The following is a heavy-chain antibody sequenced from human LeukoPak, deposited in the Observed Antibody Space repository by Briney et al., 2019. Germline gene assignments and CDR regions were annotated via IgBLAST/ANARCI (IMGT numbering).Heavy chain of an antibody. CDR2: ISTDGNNE. CDR3: AKDQIGWAPGYVSGPLDQ. CDR1: GFSFTMYG. V-gene: IGHV3-30*18. J-gene: IGHJ4*02. D-gene: IGHD6-19*01. Sequence: PGGSLRLSCAASGFSFTMYGIHWVRPAPGKGLEWVAVISTDGNNEYYANSVKGRFTISRDNSKNTVYLQMTSLRTEDTAVYYCAKDQIGWAPGYVSGPLDQWGQGTLVTVSS.